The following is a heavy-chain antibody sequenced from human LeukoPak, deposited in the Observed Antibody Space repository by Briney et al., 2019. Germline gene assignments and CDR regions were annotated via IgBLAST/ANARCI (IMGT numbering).Heavy chain of an antibody. D-gene: IGHD6-13*01. V-gene: IGHV3-30*03. J-gene: IGHJ4*02. CDR3: LYSSSSGDY. CDR1: GFTFSSYG. Sequence: PGRSLRLSCAASGFTFSSYGMHWVRQAPGKGLEWVAVISYDGSNKYHADSVKGRFTISRDNSKNTLYLQMNSLRAEDTAVYYCLYSSSSGDYWGQGTLVTVSS. CDR2: ISYDGSNK.